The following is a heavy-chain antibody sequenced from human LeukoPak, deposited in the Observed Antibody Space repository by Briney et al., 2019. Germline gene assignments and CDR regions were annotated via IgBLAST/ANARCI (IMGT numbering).Heavy chain of an antibody. CDR3: ARGMKGPYYDFWSALNYYYYYMDV. J-gene: IGHJ6*03. CDR2: IAYSGST. D-gene: IGHD3-3*01. V-gene: IGHV4-39*07. CDR1: GGSISSDNYY. Sequence: SETLSLTCTVSGGSISSDNYYWGWLRQSPGKGLEWIGSIAYSGSTYYNPSLKSRVTISEDTSKNQFSLQLNSVTPEDTAVYYCARGMKGPYYDFWSALNYYYYYMDVWGKGTTVTVSS.